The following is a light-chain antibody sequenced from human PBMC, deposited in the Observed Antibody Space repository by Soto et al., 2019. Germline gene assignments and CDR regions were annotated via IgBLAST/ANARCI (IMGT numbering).Light chain of an antibody. CDR1: SSDVGGYNF. J-gene: IGLJ1*01. V-gene: IGLV2-8*01. CDR2: DVN. Sequence: QSALTQPPSASGSPGQSVTISCTGTSSDVGGYNFVSWYQHHPGKAPKVLIFDVNKRPSGVPDRFSGSKSGNTASLTVSGLQAEEEADYYCSSHAGSDNPFVLGAGTKVTVL. CDR3: SSHAGSDNPFV.